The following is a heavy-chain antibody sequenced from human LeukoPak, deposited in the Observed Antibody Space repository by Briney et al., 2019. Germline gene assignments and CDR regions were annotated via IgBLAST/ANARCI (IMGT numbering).Heavy chain of an antibody. Sequence: GGSLRLSCAAPGFTLSTNYMSWVRQAPGKGLEWVSLIYSGGSTYYSDSVKGRFTISRDNSKNTIYLQMNSLRAEDTAVYYCAKEDRRITIFGVVTNWFDPWGQGTLVTVSS. J-gene: IGHJ5*02. V-gene: IGHV3-53*01. D-gene: IGHD3-3*01. CDR3: AKEDRRITIFGVVTNWFDP. CDR1: GFTLSTNY. CDR2: IYSGGST.